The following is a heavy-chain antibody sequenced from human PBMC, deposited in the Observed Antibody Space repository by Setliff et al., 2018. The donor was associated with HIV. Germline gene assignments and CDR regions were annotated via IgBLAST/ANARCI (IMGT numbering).Heavy chain of an antibody. CDR1: RFTFNNYG. J-gene: IGHJ2*01. CDR3: AREELSAFSYGDRYWYFSL. V-gene: IGHV3-33*08. Sequence: SLRLSCEASRFTFNNYGMHWVRQAPGEGLEWVAVIWYDGTNKYYADSVKGRFTISRDNSKNTLYLEMASLRVEDTAVYYCAREELSAFSYGDRYWYFSLWGRGTLVTVSS. D-gene: IGHD5-18*01. CDR2: IWYDGTNK.